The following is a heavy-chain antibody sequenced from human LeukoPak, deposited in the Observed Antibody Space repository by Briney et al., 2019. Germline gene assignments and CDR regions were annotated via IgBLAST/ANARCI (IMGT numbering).Heavy chain of an antibody. J-gene: IGHJ6*02. Sequence: GESLRISCKGSGYSFTSYWISWVRQMPGKGLEWTGRIDPSDSYTNYSPSFQGHVTISADKSISTAYLQWSSLKASDTAMYYCARWAEEGYYYYGMDVWGQGTTVTVSS. CDR1: GYSFTSYW. D-gene: IGHD1-14*01. CDR3: ARWAEEGYYYYGMDV. CDR2: IDPSDSYT. V-gene: IGHV5-10-1*01.